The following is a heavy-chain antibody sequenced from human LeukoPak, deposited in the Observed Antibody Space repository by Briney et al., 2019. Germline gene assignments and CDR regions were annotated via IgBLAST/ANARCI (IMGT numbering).Heavy chain of an antibody. V-gene: IGHV3-33*01. CDR3: ARTSPAVAGRYYYGMDA. J-gene: IGHJ6*02. Sequence: GGSLRLSCAASGFTFSSYGMHWVRQAPGKGLEWVAVIWYDGSNKYYADSVKGRFTISRDNSKNTLYLQMNSLRAEDTAVYYCARTSPAVAGRYYYGMDAWGQGTKVTVSS. CDR1: GFTFSSYG. CDR2: IWYDGSNK. D-gene: IGHD6-19*01.